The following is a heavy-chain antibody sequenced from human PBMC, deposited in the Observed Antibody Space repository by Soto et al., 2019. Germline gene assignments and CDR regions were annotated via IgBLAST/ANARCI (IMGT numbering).Heavy chain of an antibody. CDR3: ARAGAAPYYYYGMDV. CDR2: ISTYNGDT. J-gene: IGHJ6*02. Sequence: QVQLVQSGAEVRKPGASVKVSCKASGYTFSTSGMSWLRQAPGQGLEWMGWISTYNGDTNDAPKFQDRVNMTSDQTTSTVYMELRSLRSDDTAVYYCARAGAAPYYYYGMDVWGQGTRVNVSS. D-gene: IGHD2-15*01. CDR1: GYTFSTSG. V-gene: IGHV1-18*01.